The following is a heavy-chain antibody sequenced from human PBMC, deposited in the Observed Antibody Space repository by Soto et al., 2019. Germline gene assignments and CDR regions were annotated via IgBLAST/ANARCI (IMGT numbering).Heavy chain of an antibody. Sequence: PSETLSLTCTVSGGSISSYYWSWIRQPPGKGLEWIGYIYYTGSTNYNPSLKSRVTISVDTSKNQFSLQLSSVTAADTAVYYCPNFNWYIDLRGRGTLVTVSS. CDR1: GGSISSYY. V-gene: IGHV4-59*01. CDR3: PNFNWYIDL. CDR2: IYYTGST. J-gene: IGHJ2*01.